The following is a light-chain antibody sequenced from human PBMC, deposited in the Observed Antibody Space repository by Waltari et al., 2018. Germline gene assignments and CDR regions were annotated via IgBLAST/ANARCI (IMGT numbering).Light chain of an antibody. CDR3: QHYLRLPVT. Sequence: EIVLTQSPGTLSLSLGERATLSCRASQSVSRALTWYQQKPGQAPRLLIYGASTRATGIPDRFSGSGSGTDFGLTISRLEPDDFAVYYCQHYLRLPVTFGQGTTVEI. V-gene: IGKV3-20*01. CDR2: GAS. J-gene: IGKJ1*01. CDR1: QSVSRA.